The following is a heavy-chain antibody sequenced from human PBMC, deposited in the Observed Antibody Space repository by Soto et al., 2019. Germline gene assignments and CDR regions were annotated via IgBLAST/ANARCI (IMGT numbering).Heavy chain of an antibody. V-gene: IGHV3-23*01. J-gene: IGHJ6*02. CDR3: AKEGEDSSGWYDYYYGMDV. Sequence: PGGSLRLSCAASGFTFSSYAMSWVRQAPGKGLEWVSAISGSGGSTYCADSVKGRFTISRDNSKNTLYLQMNSLRAEDTAVYYCAKEGEDSSGWYDYYYGMDVWGQGTTVTVSS. D-gene: IGHD6-19*01. CDR2: ISGSGGST. CDR1: GFTFSSYA.